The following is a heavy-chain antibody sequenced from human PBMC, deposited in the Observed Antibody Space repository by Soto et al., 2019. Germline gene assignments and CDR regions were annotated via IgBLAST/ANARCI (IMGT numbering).Heavy chain of an antibody. V-gene: IGHV1-18*04. CDR3: AVLRGYYYYYGMDV. CDR2: ISAYSGGT. CDR1: GYTFTSYG. D-gene: IGHD2-15*01. Sequence: ASVKVSCKASGYTFTSYGISWVRQAPGQGLEWMGWISAYSGGTNYAQKFQGRVTMTRDTSTSTAYMELSRLRSDDTAVYYCAVLRGYYYYYGMDVWGQGTTVTVSS. J-gene: IGHJ6*02.